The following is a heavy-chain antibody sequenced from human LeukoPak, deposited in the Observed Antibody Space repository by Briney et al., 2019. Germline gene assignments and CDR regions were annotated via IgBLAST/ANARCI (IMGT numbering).Heavy chain of an antibody. CDR3: AKDDGSGWYQIDY. J-gene: IGHJ4*02. Sequence: GGSLRLSCAASGFTFSNAWMSWVRQAPGKGLEWVSTVSGGGDSTYYADSVKGRFTISRDNSKNTLYLQMNSLRAEDTAVYYCAKDDGSGWYQIDYWGQGTLVTISS. CDR1: GFTFSNAW. CDR2: VSGGGDST. V-gene: IGHV3-23*01. D-gene: IGHD6-19*01.